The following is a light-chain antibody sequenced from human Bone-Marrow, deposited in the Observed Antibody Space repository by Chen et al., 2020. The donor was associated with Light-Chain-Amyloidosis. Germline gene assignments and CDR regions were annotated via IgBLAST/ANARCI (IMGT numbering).Light chain of an antibody. V-gene: IGKV3-11*01. Sequence: EIVLTQSPDTLSLSPGERATLSCRASQSVSSYLAWYQQKAGQAPRLLIYDASNRATGIPARFSGSGSGTDFTLTISSLEPEDFAVYYCQQRSNWRITFGQGTRLEIK. CDR1: QSVSSY. CDR2: DAS. CDR3: QQRSNWRIT. J-gene: IGKJ5*01.